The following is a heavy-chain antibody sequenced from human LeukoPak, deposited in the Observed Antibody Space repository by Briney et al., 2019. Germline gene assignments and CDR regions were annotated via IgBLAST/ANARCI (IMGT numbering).Heavy chain of an antibody. CDR2: IIPIFGTP. V-gene: IGHV1-69*05. Sequence: SVKLSCKASGGTFNSYAINWVRQAPGQGLEWVGRIIPIFGTPNYAQKFQVGVTITTVKSTSTAYMELSSLRSEDTAVYYCAKAGLYDYVWGSYRQKWFDPWGQGTLVTVS. CDR1: GGTFNSYA. D-gene: IGHD3-16*02. CDR3: AKAGLYDYVWGSYRQKWFDP. J-gene: IGHJ5*02.